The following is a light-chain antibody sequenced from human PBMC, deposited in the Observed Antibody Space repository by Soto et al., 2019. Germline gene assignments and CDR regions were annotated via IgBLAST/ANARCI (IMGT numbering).Light chain of an antibody. CDR1: QNINNW. Sequence: DIQMTQSPSTLSASVGDRVTITCRASQNINNWLAWYQQKPGKAPKLLIYKASIFESGVSPRFSGSGFGTDFTLTISSLQPDDFATYYCQQYEGYWTFGQGTKVEIK. CDR3: QQYEGYWT. V-gene: IGKV1-5*03. J-gene: IGKJ1*01. CDR2: KAS.